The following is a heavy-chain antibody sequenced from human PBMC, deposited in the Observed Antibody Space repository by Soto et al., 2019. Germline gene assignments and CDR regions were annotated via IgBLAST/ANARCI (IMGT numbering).Heavy chain of an antibody. Sequence: ASVKVSCKASGGTFSSYAISWVRQAPGQGLEWMGGIIPIFGTANYAQKFQGRVTITADESTSTAYMELSSLRSEDTAVYYCARAHKPSIVVPAAINYYYGMDVWGQGTTVTVSS. J-gene: IGHJ6*02. CDR1: GGTFSSYA. D-gene: IGHD2-2*01. CDR3: ARAHKPSIVVPAAINYYYGMDV. CDR2: IIPIFGTA. V-gene: IGHV1-69*13.